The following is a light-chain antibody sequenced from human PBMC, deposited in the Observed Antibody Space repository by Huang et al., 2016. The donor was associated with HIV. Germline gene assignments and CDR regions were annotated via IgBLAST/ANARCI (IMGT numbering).Light chain of an antibody. CDR2: ATS. CDR3: QQYHSLPWT. CDR1: QGIGNS. J-gene: IGKJ1*01. Sequence: DIQMTQSPSSLSASVGDRVTITCRASQGIGNSLAWYQQKPEKAPRLLLYATSTLESGFPSRFSGSGSGTHYTLTINTRQPEDIASYYCQQYHSLPWTFGQGTKVEIK. V-gene: IGKV1-NL1*01.